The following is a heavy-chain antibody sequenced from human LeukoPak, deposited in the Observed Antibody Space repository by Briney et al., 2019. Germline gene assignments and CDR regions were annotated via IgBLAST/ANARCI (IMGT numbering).Heavy chain of an antibody. Sequence: PGGSLRLSCAASGFTFSSYDMHWVRQAPRKGLEYVSAISSKGGSTYYANSVKGRFTISRDNSKNTLYLQMGSLRGEDMAVYYCARRGSNYGDSIDYWGQGTLVTVSS. CDR3: ARRGSNYGDSIDY. D-gene: IGHD4-17*01. CDR1: GFTFSSYD. CDR2: ISSKGGST. V-gene: IGHV3-64*01. J-gene: IGHJ4*02.